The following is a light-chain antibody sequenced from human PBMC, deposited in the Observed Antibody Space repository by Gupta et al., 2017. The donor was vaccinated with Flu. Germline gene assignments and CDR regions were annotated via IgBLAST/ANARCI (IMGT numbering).Light chain of an antibody. CDR3: QQRSAWPPMYT. J-gene: IGKJ2*01. CDR2: DAS. V-gene: IGKV3-11*01. CDR1: RSVTS. Sequence: ERATISCRGRRSVTSFAWYQQKHGQAPRLLIYDASNSATGVPARFSGSESGTDFTLTISSIEPEDFALYYFQQRSAWPPMYTFGQGTKLEIK.